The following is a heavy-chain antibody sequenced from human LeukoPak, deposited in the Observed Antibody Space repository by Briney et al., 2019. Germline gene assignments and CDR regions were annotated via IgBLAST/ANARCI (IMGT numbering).Heavy chain of an antibody. D-gene: IGHD4-23*01. CDR2: VYTDGTTT. CDR3: ARSVVSTYWYFDL. CDR1: GFIFSSYW. V-gene: IGHV3-74*01. Sequence: GGSLRLSCAASGFIFSSYWMHWVRQVPGKGLVWVSRVYTDGTTTDFADSVKGRFTVSRDNAKNTLYLQMDSLRAEDTAMYYCARSVVSTYWYFDLLGRGTMVTVSS. J-gene: IGHJ2*01.